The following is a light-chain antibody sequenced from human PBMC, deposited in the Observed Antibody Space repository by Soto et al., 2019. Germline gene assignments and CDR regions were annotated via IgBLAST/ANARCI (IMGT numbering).Light chain of an antibody. V-gene: IGLV2-8*01. CDR1: SSDVGGYKY. CDR2: EVN. CDR3: SSYAGINNLGV. Sequence: QSALTQPPSASGSPGQSVTISCTGTSSDVGGYKYVSWYQQHPGKAPKLMIFEVNKRPSGVPDRFSGSKSGNTAALTVSGLQAEEEADYYCSSYAGINNLGVFGTGTKGTVL. J-gene: IGLJ1*01.